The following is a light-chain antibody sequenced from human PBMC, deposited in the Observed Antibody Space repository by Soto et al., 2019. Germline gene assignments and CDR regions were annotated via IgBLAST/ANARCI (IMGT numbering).Light chain of an antibody. CDR2: GAS. V-gene: IGKV3-15*01. Sequence: SGSSQSVSSNLAWYQQKPGQAPRLLIYGASTRATGIPARFSGSGSGTEFTLTRCAVSSEHLNLSSGQQYTKCSWWKIGQGTKVDIK. J-gene: IGKJ1*01. CDR1: QSVSSN. CDR3: QQYTKCSWWK.